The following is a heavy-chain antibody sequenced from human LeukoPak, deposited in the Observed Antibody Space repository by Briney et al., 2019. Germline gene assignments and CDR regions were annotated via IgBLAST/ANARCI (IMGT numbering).Heavy chain of an antibody. V-gene: IGHV3-48*04. CDR3: ASGGSDYDYVWGSYRLNAFDI. CDR2: ITTSNSLI. Sequence: GGSLRLSCAASGFSFSGSSMNWVRQAPGKGLEWLAYITTSNSLIYYADSVKGRFTISRDNDKNLLYLQMDSLRAEDTAVYYCASGGSDYDYVWGSYRLNAFDIWGQGTMVTVSS. CDR1: GFSFSGSS. J-gene: IGHJ3*02. D-gene: IGHD3-16*02.